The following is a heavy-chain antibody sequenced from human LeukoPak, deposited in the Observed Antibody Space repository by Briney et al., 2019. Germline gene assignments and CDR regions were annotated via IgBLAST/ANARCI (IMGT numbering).Heavy chain of an antibody. D-gene: IGHD5-12*01. CDR1: GGSFSGYY. J-gene: IGHJ2*01. Sequence: SETLSLTCAVSGGSFSGYYWSWIRQPPGKWLEWIGEISHSGSTNYSPSLKSRVTISVDTSKNQFSLNLSSVTAADTAVYYCARALVRATMVWYFDLWGRGTLVTVSS. V-gene: IGHV4-34*01. CDR3: ARALVRATMVWYFDL. CDR2: ISHSGST.